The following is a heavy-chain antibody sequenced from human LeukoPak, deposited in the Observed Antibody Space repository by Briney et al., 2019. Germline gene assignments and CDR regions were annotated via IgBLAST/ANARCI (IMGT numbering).Heavy chain of an antibody. V-gene: IGHV3-30*18. CDR1: GFTFSTYS. J-gene: IGHJ6*02. D-gene: IGHD3-22*01. Sequence: PGGSLRLSCAASGFTFSTYSMHWVRQAPGTGLEWVAVISYDGSTKFYIDSVKGRFTISRDNSKNTLYLQMNSLRAEDTAVYYCAKVPSNYDSSGYYRGWGMDVWGQGTTVTVSS. CDR3: AKVPSNYDSSGYYRGWGMDV. CDR2: ISYDGSTK.